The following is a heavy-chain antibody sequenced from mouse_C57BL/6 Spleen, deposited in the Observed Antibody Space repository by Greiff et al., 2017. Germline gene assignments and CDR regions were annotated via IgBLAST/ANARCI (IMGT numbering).Heavy chain of an antibody. J-gene: IGHJ4*01. CDR3: ARAYDSNYGGDAMDY. Sequence: EVQRVESGGGLVKPGGSLKLSCAASGFTFSSYAMSWVRQTPEKRLEWVATISDGGSYTYYPDNVKGRFTIARDKDKNKLYLQMSHLKSEDTAMYYCARAYDSNYGGDAMDYWGQGTSVTVSS. CDR1: GFTFSSYA. CDR2: ISDGGSYT. V-gene: IGHV5-4*01. D-gene: IGHD2-5*01.